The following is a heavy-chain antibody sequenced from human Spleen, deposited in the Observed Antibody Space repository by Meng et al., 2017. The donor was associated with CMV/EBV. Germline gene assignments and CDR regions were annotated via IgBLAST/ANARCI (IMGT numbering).Heavy chain of an antibody. V-gene: IGHV4-34*01. J-gene: IGHJ4*02. CDR3: ARWVWWSGWSLDY. Sequence: QVELQEWGAGLLKPSETLSLTGDVYGGSFSGYYWSWIRQPPGKGLEWIGEINHSGSTNYNPSLKSRVTISVDTSKNQFSLKLSSVTAADTAVYYCARWVWWSGWSLDYWGQGTLVTVSS. CDR1: GGSFSGYY. CDR2: INHSGST. D-gene: IGHD6-19*01.